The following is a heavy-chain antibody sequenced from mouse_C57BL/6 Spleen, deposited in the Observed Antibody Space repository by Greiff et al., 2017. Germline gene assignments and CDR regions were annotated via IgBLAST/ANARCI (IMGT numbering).Heavy chain of an antibody. V-gene: IGHV1-18*01. CDR1: GYTFTDYN. CDR3: ARGDTTVVDGYFDV. CDR2: INPNNGGT. J-gene: IGHJ1*03. Sequence: EVKLVESGPELVKPGASVKIPCKASGYTFTDYNMDWVKQSHGKSLEWIGDINPNNGGTIYNQKFKGKATLTVDKSSSTAYMELRSLTSEDTAVYYCARGDTTVVDGYFDVWGTGTTVTVSS. D-gene: IGHD1-1*01.